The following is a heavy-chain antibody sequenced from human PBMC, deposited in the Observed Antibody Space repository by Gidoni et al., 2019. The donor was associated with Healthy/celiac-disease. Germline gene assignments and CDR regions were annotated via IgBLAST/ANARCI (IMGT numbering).Heavy chain of an antibody. J-gene: IGHJ5*02. CDR3: ARRLAGGYCSSTSCSNWFDP. CDR1: GYSFTSYW. D-gene: IGHD2-2*03. Sequence: EVQLVQSGAEVKKPGESLKISCKGSGYSFTSYWIGWVRQMPGKGLEWMGIIYPGDSDTRYSPSFQGQVTISADKSISTAYLQWSSLKASDTAMYYCARRLAGGYCSSTSCSNWFDPWGQGTLVTVSS. CDR2: IYPGDSDT. V-gene: IGHV5-51*01.